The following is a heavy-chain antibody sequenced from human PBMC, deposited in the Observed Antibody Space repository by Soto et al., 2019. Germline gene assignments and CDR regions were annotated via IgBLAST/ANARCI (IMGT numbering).Heavy chain of an antibody. CDR2: ISYDGSNK. Sequence: QVQLVESGGGVVQPGRSLRLSCAASGFTFSSYGMHWVRQAPGKGLEWVAVISYDGSNKYYADSVKGRFTISRDNSKNTLYLQMSSLRAEDTAVYYCAKAYIVLVPAAIADGMDVWGQGTTVTVSS. J-gene: IGHJ6*02. CDR3: AKAYIVLVPAAIADGMDV. D-gene: IGHD2-2*01. V-gene: IGHV3-30*18. CDR1: GFTFSSYG.